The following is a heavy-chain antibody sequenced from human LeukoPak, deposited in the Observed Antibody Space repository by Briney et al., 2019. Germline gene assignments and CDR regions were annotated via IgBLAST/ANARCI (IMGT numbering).Heavy chain of an antibody. D-gene: IGHD5-24*01. Sequence: SGGSLRLSCAASGFTFSSYEMNWVRQAPGKGLEWVSYISSSGSTIYYADSVKGRFTISRDNAKNSLYLQMNSLRAEDTAVYYCARGMRWLQNGFDYWGQGTLVTVST. J-gene: IGHJ4*02. V-gene: IGHV3-48*03. CDR3: ARGMRWLQNGFDY. CDR2: ISSSGSTI. CDR1: GFTFSSYE.